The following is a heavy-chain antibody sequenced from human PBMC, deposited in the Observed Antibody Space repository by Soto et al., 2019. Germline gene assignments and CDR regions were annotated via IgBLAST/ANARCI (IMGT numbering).Heavy chain of an antibody. D-gene: IGHD1-1*01. CDR3: DFRNLSYYFDY. CDR2: IWYDGSDK. V-gene: IGHV3-33*01. CDR1: GFTFSGFG. Sequence: GGSLRLSCAASGFTFSGFGMHWVRQAPGKGLEWVAIIWYDGSDKYYADSVRGRFTISRDNSKNTLSLQMNSLRAEDTAVYHCDFRNLSYYFDYWGQGTPVTVSS. J-gene: IGHJ4*02.